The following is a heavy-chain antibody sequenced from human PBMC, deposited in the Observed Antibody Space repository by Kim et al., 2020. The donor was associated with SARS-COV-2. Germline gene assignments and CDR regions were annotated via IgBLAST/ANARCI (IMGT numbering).Heavy chain of an antibody. CDR1: GGSISSSSYY. J-gene: IGHJ6*04. CDR2: IYHSGST. D-gene: IGHD3-9*01. V-gene: IGHV4-39*07. CDR3: ASDRSLDYDILTGYYIFGMDG. Sequence: SETLSLTCTVSGGSISSSSYYWGWIRQPPGKGLEWIGSIYHSGSTYYNPSLKSRVTISVDTSTNQFSLKLSSVTAAGTAVYYCASDRSLDYDILTGYYIFGMDGWGEGTTVTVSS.